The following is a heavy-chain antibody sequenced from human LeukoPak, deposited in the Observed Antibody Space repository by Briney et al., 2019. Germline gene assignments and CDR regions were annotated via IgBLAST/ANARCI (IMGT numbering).Heavy chain of an antibody. V-gene: IGHV3-74*01. J-gene: IGHJ4*02. CDR1: GFTFSRYW. CDR2: IKSDGSST. D-gene: IGHD1-26*01. Sequence: GGSLRLSCAASGFTFSRYWMHWVRRAPGKGLVWVSCIKSDGSSTSIADSAKGRFTISGDNAKNTVYLQMNSLRAEDTAVYYCVRDNRSYNFDYWGQGTLVTVSS. CDR3: VRDNRSYNFDY.